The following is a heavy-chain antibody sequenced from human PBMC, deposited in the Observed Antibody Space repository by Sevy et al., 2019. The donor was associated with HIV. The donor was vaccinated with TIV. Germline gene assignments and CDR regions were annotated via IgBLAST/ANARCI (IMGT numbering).Heavy chain of an antibody. CDR1: GFTFSRYW. CDR3: ARDRRVGGYDPFDY. D-gene: IGHD5-12*01. CDR2: INSDGSST. J-gene: IGHJ4*02. V-gene: IGHV3-74*01. Sequence: GGSLRLSCADSGFTFSRYWMHWVRQAPGKGLVWVSRINSDGSSTSYADSVKGRFTISRDNAKKTLYLQMNSLRAEDTAVYFCARDRRVGGYDPFDYWGQGTLVTVSS.